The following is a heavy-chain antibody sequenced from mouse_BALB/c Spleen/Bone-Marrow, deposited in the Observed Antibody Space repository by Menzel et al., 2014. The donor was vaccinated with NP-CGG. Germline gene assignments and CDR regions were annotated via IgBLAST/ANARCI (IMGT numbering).Heavy chain of an antibody. Sequence: QVQLKQSGAELVKPGASVKLSCKASGCTFTSYDINWVRQRPEQGLEWIGWIFPGDGGTKCNEKFKGKATLTTDKSSSTAYMQLNRLTFEDSAVYFCARNYRYAWFAYWGQGTLVTVSA. CDR2: IFPGDGGT. D-gene: IGHD2-14*01. CDR3: ARNYRYAWFAY. CDR1: GCTFTSYD. V-gene: IGHV1-85*01. J-gene: IGHJ3*01.